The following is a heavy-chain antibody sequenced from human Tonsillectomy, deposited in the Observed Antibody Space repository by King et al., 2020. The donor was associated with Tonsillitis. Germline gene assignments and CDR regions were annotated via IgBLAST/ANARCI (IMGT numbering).Heavy chain of an antibody. CDR3: AREKPPNYGDYADWYFDL. CDR2: IWYDGSKK. D-gene: IGHD4-17*01. CDR1: GFTFSSYG. V-gene: IGHV3-33*01. Sequence: VQLVESGGGVVQPGRSLRLSCAASGFTFSSYGMHWVRQAPGKGLQWVAVIWYDGSKKYYADSVKGRFTISRDNSKNTLYLQMNSLRAEDTAVYYCAREKPPNYGDYADWYFDLWGRGTLVTVSS. J-gene: IGHJ2*01.